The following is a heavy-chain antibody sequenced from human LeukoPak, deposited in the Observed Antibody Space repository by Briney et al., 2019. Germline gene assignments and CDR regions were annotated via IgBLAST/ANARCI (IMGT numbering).Heavy chain of an antibody. CDR2: INPSGGST. D-gene: IGHD7-27*01. V-gene: IGHV1-46*01. CDR3: ARDSRWLTGDPRV. J-gene: IGHJ6*02. Sequence: ASVKVSCKASGYTFTSYYMHWVRQAPGQGLEWMGIINPSGGSTNYAQKLQGRVTMTTDTSTSTAYMELRSLRSDDTAVYYCARDSRWLTGDPRVWGQGTTVTVSS. CDR1: GYTFTSYY.